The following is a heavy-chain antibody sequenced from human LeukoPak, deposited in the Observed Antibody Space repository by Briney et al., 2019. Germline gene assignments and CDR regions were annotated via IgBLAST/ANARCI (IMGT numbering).Heavy chain of an antibody. D-gene: IGHD1-14*01. Sequence: GASVKVSCKASGYTFTSYYMHWVRQAPGQGLEWMGIINPSGGSTSYAQKFQGRVTMTRDTSISTAYMEPSSLTSDDTAGYYCARVLPGDHWGQGTLVTVS. J-gene: IGHJ4*02. CDR2: INPSGGST. V-gene: IGHV1-46*01. CDR3: ARVLPGDH. CDR1: GYTFTSYY.